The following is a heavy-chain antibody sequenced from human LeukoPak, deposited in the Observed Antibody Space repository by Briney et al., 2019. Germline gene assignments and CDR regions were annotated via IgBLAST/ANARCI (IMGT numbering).Heavy chain of an antibody. CDR3: AKGSRSIAVDNLCDY. D-gene: IGHD6-19*01. CDR1: GFTFSSAA. Sequence: GGSLRLSCAASGFTFSSAAMSWVRQAPGKGLEWVSIISSSGGSTYYADSVKGRFIISRDNSKNTLYLQMNSLRAEDTAVYYCAKGSRSIAVDNLCDYWGQGTLVTVSS. V-gene: IGHV3-23*01. J-gene: IGHJ4*02. CDR2: ISSSGGST.